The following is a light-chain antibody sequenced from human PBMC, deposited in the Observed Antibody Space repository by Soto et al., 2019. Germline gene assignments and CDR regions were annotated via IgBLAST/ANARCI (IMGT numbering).Light chain of an antibody. CDR2: GNS. CDR3: QSYDSSLSRV. V-gene: IGLV1-40*01. CDR1: SSNIGAGYD. Sequence: QSVLTQPPSLSGAPGQRVTISCTSSSSNIGAGYDVHWYQQLPGTAPKLLIYGNSNRPSGVPDRFSGSKSGTSASLAITGLQDEDEADYYCQSYDSSLSRVFGGGTKLTVL. J-gene: IGLJ2*01.